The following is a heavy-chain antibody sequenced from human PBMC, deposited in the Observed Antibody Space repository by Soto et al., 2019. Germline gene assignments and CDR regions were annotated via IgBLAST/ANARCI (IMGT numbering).Heavy chain of an antibody. J-gene: IGHJ4*02. CDR2: IYYSGST. D-gene: IGHD3-10*01. CDR1: GGSVSSGSYY. V-gene: IGHV4-61*01. Sequence: PSETLSLTCTVSGGSVSSGSYYWSWIRQPPGKGLEWIGYIYYSGSTNYNPSLKSRVTISVDTSKNQFSLKLSSVTAADTAVYYCARVECLMVRGVNYYFDYWGQGTLVTVSS. CDR3: ARVECLMVRGVNYYFDY.